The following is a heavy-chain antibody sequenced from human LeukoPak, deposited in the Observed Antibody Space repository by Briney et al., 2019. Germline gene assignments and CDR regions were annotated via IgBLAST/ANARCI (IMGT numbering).Heavy chain of an antibody. Sequence: GESLRLSCAASGFTFSSFGMHWVRQAPGKGLEWVAFIHYDGSNKYYADSVKGRFTISRDNSKNTLYLQMNSLRAEDTAVYYCAKEYEPAYSYGYFAYWGQGTLVTVSS. J-gene: IGHJ4*02. CDR3: AKEYEPAYSYGYFAY. V-gene: IGHV3-30*02. CDR2: IHYDGSNK. CDR1: GFTFSSFG. D-gene: IGHD5-18*01.